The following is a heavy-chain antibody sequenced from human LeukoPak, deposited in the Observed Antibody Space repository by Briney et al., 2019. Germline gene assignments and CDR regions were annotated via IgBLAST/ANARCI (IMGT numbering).Heavy chain of an antibody. CDR1: GGSISSSSYY. CDR2: IYYSGST. Sequence: SETLPLTCTVSGGSISSSSYYRGWIRQPPGKGLEWIGSIYYSGSTYYNPSLKSRVTISVDTSKNQFSLKLSSVTAADTAVYYCARDASLVWFDPWGQGTLVTVSS. CDR3: ARDASLVWFDP. V-gene: IGHV4-39*02. J-gene: IGHJ5*02.